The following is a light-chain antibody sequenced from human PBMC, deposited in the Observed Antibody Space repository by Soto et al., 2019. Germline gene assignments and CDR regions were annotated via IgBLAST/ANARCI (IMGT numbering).Light chain of an antibody. J-gene: IGKJ1*01. CDR3: QQYQTYSQ. CDR2: KAS. Sequence: ASVGDRVTITCRASQSINTWLAWYQLKPGRAPKLLIYKASTLESGVSSRFSGSGSGTEFTLTISSLQPDDFATYYCQQYQTYSQFGHGTKVDIK. V-gene: IGKV1-5*03. CDR1: QSINTW.